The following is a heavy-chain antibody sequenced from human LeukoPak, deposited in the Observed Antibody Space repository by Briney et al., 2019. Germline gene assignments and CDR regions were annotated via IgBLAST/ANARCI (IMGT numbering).Heavy chain of an antibody. CDR2: IDPSDSYT. CDR1: GYSFTSYW. Sequence: GGSLKISCKGSGYSFTSYWISWVRQMPGKGLEWMGRIDPSDSYTNYSPSFQGHVTISADKSISTAYLQWSSLKASDTAMYYCARPFLGYCTNGVCYMDDYWGQGTLVTVSS. CDR3: ARPFLGYCTNGVCYMDDY. V-gene: IGHV5-10-1*01. D-gene: IGHD2-8*01. J-gene: IGHJ4*02.